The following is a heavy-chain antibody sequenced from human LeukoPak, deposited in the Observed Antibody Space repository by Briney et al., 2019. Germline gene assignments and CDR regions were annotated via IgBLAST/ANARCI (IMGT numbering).Heavy chain of an antibody. CDR1: GGTLSSYA. J-gene: IGHJ5*02. CDR2: IIPIFGTA. Sequence: ASVNVSCKASGGTLSSYAISWVRQGPGQGLEWMGGIIPIFGTANYAQKFQGRVTITTDESTSTAYMELSSLRSEDTAVYYRARETGEIAADNNWFDPWGQGTLVTVSS. D-gene: IGHD6-13*01. CDR3: ARETGEIAADNNWFDP. V-gene: IGHV1-69*05.